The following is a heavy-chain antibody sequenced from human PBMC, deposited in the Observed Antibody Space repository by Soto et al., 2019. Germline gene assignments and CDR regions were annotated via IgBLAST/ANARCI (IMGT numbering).Heavy chain of an antibody. D-gene: IGHD3-22*01. J-gene: IGHJ4*02. CDR2: ITGSGGVT. CDR3: ARETLGSPYYYDSSGYYYAGNFDY. CDR1: GFMLSTYS. V-gene: IGHV3-23*01. Sequence: EVKLLESGGGLAQPGGSLRLSCAASGFMLSTYSMSWVRQAPGKGLEWVSHITGSGGVTYYADSVKGRFTISRDTSSNTLYLQMNSLRAEDTALYYCARETLGSPYYYDSSGYYYAGNFDYWGQGTLVTVSS.